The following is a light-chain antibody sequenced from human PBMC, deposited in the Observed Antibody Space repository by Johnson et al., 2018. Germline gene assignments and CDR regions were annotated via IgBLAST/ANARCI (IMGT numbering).Light chain of an antibody. Sequence: QSVLTQPPSVSAAPGQKVTISCSGSSSNIGNNYVSWYQQLPGTAPKLLIYENNKRPSGIPDRFSGSKSGTSATLGITGLQTGDAAVYYCGTWDSSLSSGNVFGNGTKVSVL. V-gene: IGLV1-51*02. CDR1: SSNIGNNY. CDR2: ENN. CDR3: GTWDSSLSSGNV. J-gene: IGLJ1*01.